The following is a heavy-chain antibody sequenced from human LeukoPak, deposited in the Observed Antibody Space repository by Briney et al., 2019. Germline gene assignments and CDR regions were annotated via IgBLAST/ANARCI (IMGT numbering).Heavy chain of an antibody. CDR2: IYHSGST. Sequence: SETLSLTCAVSGGSISISNWWSWVRQPPGKGPEWIGEIYHSGSTNYNPSLKSRVTISVDESKKQFSLKLNSVTAADTAVYYCARVSYYYNSGSYIWGQGTLVTVSS. D-gene: IGHD3-10*01. CDR3: ARVSYYYNSGSYI. J-gene: IGHJ4*02. V-gene: IGHV4-4*02. CDR1: GGSISISNW.